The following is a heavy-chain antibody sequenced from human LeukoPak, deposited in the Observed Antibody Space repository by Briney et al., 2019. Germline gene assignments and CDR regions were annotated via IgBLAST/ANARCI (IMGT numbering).Heavy chain of an antibody. CDR1: GFTFSSYG. V-gene: IGHV3-30*18. J-gene: IGHJ4*02. D-gene: IGHD3-10*01. Sequence: GGSLRLSCAASGFTFSSYGMHWVRQAPGKGLEGVAVISYDGNNKFYTDSVKGRYTISRDNSKNTLSLQMISLRAEDTAVYYCAKDGAGSSPFHYWGQGTLVTVSS. CDR3: AKDGAGSSPFHY. CDR2: ISYDGNNK.